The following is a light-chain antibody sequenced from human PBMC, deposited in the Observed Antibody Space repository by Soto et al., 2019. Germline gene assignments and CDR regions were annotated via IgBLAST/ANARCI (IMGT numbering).Light chain of an antibody. J-gene: IGLJ3*02. CDR2: EVT. Sequence: QSALTQPASVSGSPGQSITISCTGTNRDVGAYNYVSWYQQHPGKAPKLIIHEVTNRPSGVSNRFSGSKSGNTASLTISGLQAEDEADYYCSSHTSISTGVFGGGTKVTVL. V-gene: IGLV2-14*01. CDR1: NRDVGAYNY. CDR3: SSHTSISTGV.